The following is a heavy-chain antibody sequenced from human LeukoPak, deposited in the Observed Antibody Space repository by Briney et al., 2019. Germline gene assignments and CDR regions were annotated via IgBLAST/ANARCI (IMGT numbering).Heavy chain of an antibody. V-gene: IGHV3-23*01. CDR2: ISGSGGST. CDR3: AKDRLYSSGRVFDY. J-gene: IGHJ4*02. CDR1: GFPFNSYA. Sequence: GSLRLSCAASGFPFNSYAMSWVRQAPGKGLEWVSAISGSGGSTYYADSVKGRFTISRDNSKNTLYLQMNSLRAEDTAVYFCAKDRLYSSGRVFDYWGQGTLVTVSS. D-gene: IGHD6-19*01.